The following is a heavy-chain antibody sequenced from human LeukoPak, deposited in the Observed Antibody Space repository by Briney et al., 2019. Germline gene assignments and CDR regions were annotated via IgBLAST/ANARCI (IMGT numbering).Heavy chain of an antibody. CDR1: GGSFSGYY. CDR3: GRGLY. CDR2: INHSGST. V-gene: IGHV4-34*01. Sequence: SETLSLTCAVYGGSFSGYYWSWIRQPPGKGLEWIGEINHSGSTNYNPSLKSRVTISVDTSKNQYSLKLSSVTAADRAVYYCGRGLYWGQGTLVTVSS. J-gene: IGHJ4*02.